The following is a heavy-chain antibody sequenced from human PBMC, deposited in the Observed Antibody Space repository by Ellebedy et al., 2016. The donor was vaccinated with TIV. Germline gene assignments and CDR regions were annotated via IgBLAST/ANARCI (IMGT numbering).Heavy chain of an antibody. J-gene: IGHJ6*02. CDR3: ARVFAGYSYEYYYGMDV. V-gene: IGHV4-59*01. CDR1: GGSISSYY. CDR2: IYYSGST. D-gene: IGHD5-18*01. Sequence: SETLSLXCTVSGGSISSYYWSWIRQPPGKGLEWIGYIYYSGSTNYNPSLKSRVTISVDTSKNQFSLKLSSVTAADTAVYYCARVFAGYSYEYYYGMDVWGQGTTVTVSS.